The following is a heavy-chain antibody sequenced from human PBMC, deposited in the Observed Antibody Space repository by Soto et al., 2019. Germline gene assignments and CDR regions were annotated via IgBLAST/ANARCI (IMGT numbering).Heavy chain of an antibody. V-gene: IGHV4-59*08. D-gene: IGHD3-3*01. J-gene: IGHJ6*03. CDR3: ARHGVRRESGPNTNYYYYYMDV. CDR1: DGYIRSYD. CDR2: IYYSGST. Sequence: SETKCVTSTVADGYIRSYDWSWIRKKTGKGLEWIGYIYYSGSTNYNPSLKSRVTISVDTSKNQFSLKLSSVTAADTAVYYCARHGVRRESGPNTNYYYYYMDVWGKGTTVTVSS.